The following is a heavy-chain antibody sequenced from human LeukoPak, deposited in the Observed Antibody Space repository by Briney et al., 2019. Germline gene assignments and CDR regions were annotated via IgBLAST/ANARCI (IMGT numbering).Heavy chain of an antibody. CDR3: TRSGYRHPYHFDS. J-gene: IGHJ4*02. Sequence: GGSLRLSCAVSGFSVRTNFMSWVRQAPGKGLEWVSVIFTGGGTDHADSVKGRFTISRDNSKNTLSFQMNSLRVEDTVIYYCTRSGYRHPYHFDSWGQGTLVTVSS. CDR1: GFSVRTNF. D-gene: IGHD3-22*01. V-gene: IGHV3-53*01. CDR2: IFTGGGT.